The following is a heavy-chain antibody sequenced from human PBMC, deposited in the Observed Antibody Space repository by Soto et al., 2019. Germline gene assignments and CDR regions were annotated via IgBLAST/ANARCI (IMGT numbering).Heavy chain of an antibody. CDR1: GYTFTSYG. CDR2: ISAYNGNT. Sequence: QVQLVQSGAEVKKPGASVKVSCKASGYTFTSYGISWVRQAPGQGLEWMGWISAYNGNTNYAQKLQGRVTMTTDTSTSTAYMELRGLRSDDTAVYYCARDDCSSTSCPIRWFDPWGQGTLVTVSS. CDR3: ARDDCSSTSCPIRWFDP. D-gene: IGHD2-2*01. V-gene: IGHV1-18*01. J-gene: IGHJ5*02.